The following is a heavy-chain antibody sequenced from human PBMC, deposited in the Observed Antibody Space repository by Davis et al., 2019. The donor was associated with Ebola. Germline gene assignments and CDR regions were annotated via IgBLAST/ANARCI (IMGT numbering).Heavy chain of an antibody. CDR1: GGSVSSGSYY. CDR2: IYYSGST. V-gene: IGHV4-61*01. J-gene: IGHJ3*02. CDR3: ATARKYAFDI. D-gene: IGHD1-14*01. Sequence: SETLSLTCTVSGGSVSSGSYYWSWIRQPPGRGLEWIGYIYYSGSTNYNPSLKSRVTISVDTSKNQFSLKLSSVTAADTAVYYCATARKYAFDIWGQGTMVTVSS.